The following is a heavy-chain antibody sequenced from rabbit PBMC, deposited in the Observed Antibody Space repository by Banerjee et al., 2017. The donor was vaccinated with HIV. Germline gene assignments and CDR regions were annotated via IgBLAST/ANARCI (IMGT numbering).Heavy chain of an antibody. J-gene: IGHJ6*01. Sequence: QLKETGGGLVQPGGSLTLSCKVSGFDFNSWFMSWVRQAPGKGLEWIGTIYAGKGRTYYASWVNGRFTISSDNAQNTVDLQMNSLTAVDRATYFCARGGYYSSGWGGDLWGPGTLVTVS. CDR3: ARGGYYSSGWGGDL. CDR1: GFDFNSWF. V-gene: IGHV1S7*01. D-gene: IGHD4-1*01. CDR2: IYAGKGRT.